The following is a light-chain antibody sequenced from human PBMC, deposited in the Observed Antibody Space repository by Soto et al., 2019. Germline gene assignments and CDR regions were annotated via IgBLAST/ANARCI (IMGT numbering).Light chain of an antibody. CDR1: SSDVGGYEY. Sequence: QSALTQPASVSGSPGQSISISCTGTSSDVGGYEYVSWYQHHAGKAPKLMIYDVSSRPSGVSSRFSGSKSGNTASLTISGRQAEDEADYYGISYTSINLYVLGTGTKLTVL. CDR2: DVS. V-gene: IGLV2-14*03. J-gene: IGLJ1*01. CDR3: ISYTSINLYV.